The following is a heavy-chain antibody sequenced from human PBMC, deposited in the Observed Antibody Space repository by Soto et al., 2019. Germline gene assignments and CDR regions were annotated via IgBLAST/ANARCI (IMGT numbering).Heavy chain of an antibody. CDR2: INAGNGNT. CDR1: GYTFTSYA. V-gene: IGHV1-3*01. Sequence: ASVKVSCKASGYTFTSYAMHWVRQAPGQRLEWMGWINAGNGNTKYSQKFQGRVTITRDTSASTAYMELSSLRSEDTDVYYCARDQYCSSTSCYTEGGDYYYGMDVWGQGTTVTVSS. CDR3: ARDQYCSSTSCYTEGGDYYYGMDV. D-gene: IGHD2-2*02. J-gene: IGHJ6*02.